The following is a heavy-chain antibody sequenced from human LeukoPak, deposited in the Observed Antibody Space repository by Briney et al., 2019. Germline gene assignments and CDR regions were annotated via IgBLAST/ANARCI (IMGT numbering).Heavy chain of an antibody. CDR2: IGSDNKP. CDR3: ARQMPWGSGSDYYYYYGMDV. J-gene: IGHJ6*02. Sequence: GGSLRLSCEASGFTFSAYAMTWVRQAPGKGLEWVSSIGSDNKPHYSESVKGRFAISRDNSKNTLFLQLNSLRAEDTALYYCARQMPWGSGSDYYYYYGMDVWGQGTTVTVSS. D-gene: IGHD3-10*01. CDR1: GFTFSAYA. V-gene: IGHV3-23*05.